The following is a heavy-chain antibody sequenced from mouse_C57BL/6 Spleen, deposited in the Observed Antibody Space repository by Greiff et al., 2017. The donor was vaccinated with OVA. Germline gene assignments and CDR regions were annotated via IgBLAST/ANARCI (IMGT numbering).Heavy chain of an antibody. D-gene: IGHD1-1*01. CDR1: GYTFTSYW. CDR3: ARSEGSGAFITTVVAPYYYAMDY. V-gene: IGHV1-72*01. Sequence: QVQLQQPGAELVKPGASVKLSCKASGYTFTSYWMHWVKQRPGRGLEWIGRIDPNSGGTKYNEKFKSKATLTVDKPSSTAYMQLSSLTSEDSAVYYCARSEGSGAFITTVVAPYYYAMDYWGQGTSVTVSS. J-gene: IGHJ4*01. CDR2: IDPNSGGT.